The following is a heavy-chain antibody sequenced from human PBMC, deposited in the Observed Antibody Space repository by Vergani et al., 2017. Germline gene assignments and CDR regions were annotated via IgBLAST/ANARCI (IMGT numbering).Heavy chain of an antibody. V-gene: IGHV3-23*04. CDR1: GFTVSSNY. J-gene: IGHJ4*02. Sequence: EVQLVESGGGLVQPGGSLRLSCAASGFTVSSNYMSWVRQAPGKGLEWVSAISGSGGSTYYADSVKGRFTISRDNSKNTLYLQMNSLRAEDTAVYYCANQRGRGYSYGYSYWGQGTLVTVSS. CDR3: ANQRGRGYSYGYSY. CDR2: ISGSGGST. D-gene: IGHD5-18*01.